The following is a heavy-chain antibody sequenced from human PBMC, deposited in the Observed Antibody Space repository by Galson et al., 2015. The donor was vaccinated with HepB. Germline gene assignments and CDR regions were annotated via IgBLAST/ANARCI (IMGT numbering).Heavy chain of an antibody. CDR1: GFTFTFYA. CDR2: ISASGATT. Sequence: SLRLSCAASGFTFTFYAVTWVRQAPGKGLEWVSTISASGATTHYADSVKGRFTSSRDNSKNTLFLQMNSLRAEDTAVYYCAKARSAPSWEGTTTDFDYWGQGTLVTVSS. CDR3: AKARSAPSWEGTTTDFDY. J-gene: IGHJ4*02. V-gene: IGHV3-23*01. D-gene: IGHD2/OR15-2a*01.